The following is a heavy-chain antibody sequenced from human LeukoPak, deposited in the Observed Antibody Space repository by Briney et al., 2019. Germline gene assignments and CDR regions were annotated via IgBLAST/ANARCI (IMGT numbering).Heavy chain of an antibody. J-gene: IGHJ4*02. CDR2: ISGSGGST. D-gene: IGHD2-2*01. CDR1: GFTFSSYA. CDR3: ARDYCSSTSCLFDY. V-gene: IGHV3-23*01. Sequence: GGSLRLSCAASGFTFSSYAMSWVRQAPGKGLEWVSAISGSGGSTYYADSVKGRFTISRDNSKNTLYLQMNSLRAEDTAVCYCARDYCSSTSCLFDYWGQGTLVTVSS.